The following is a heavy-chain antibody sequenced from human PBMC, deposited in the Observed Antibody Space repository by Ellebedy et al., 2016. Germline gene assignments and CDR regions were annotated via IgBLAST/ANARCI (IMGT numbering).Heavy chain of an antibody. CDR1: GFTFSSYA. CDR3: ARGDRYWYFDL. Sequence: GESLKISCAASGFTFSSYAMHWVRQAPGKGLEWVAVISYDGSNKYYADSVKGQFTISRDNSKNTLYLQMNSLRAEDTAVYYCARGDRYWYFDLWGRGTLVTVSS. J-gene: IGHJ2*01. V-gene: IGHV3-30-3*01. CDR2: ISYDGSNK.